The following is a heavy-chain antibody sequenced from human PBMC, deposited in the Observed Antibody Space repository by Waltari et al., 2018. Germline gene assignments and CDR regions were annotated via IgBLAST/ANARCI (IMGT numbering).Heavy chain of an antibody. D-gene: IGHD7-27*01. CDR2: IIPILGIA. V-gene: IGHV1-69*02. Sequence: QVQLVQSGAEVKKPGSSVKVSCKASGGTFSSYTISWVRQAPGQGLEWMGRIIPILGIANSAQKFQGRVTITADKSTSTAYMELSSLRSEDTAVYYCARTQLGRWDFDYWGQGTLVTVSS. CDR3: ARTQLGRWDFDY. CDR1: GGTFSSYT. J-gene: IGHJ4*02.